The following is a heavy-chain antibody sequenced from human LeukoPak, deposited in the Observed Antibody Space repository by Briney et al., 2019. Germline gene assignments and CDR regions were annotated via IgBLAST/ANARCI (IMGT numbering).Heavy chain of an antibody. CDR3: ASQRWGIAVAGRGY. V-gene: IGHV3-23*01. CDR2: ISGSGGST. J-gene: IGHJ4*02. D-gene: IGHD6-19*01. CDR1: GFTFSSYA. Sequence: GGSLRLSCAASGFTFSSYAMSWVRQAPGKGLEWVSAISGSGGSTYYADPVKGRFTISRDNSKNTLYLQMNSLRAEDTAVYYCASQRWGIAVAGRGYWGQGTLVTVSS.